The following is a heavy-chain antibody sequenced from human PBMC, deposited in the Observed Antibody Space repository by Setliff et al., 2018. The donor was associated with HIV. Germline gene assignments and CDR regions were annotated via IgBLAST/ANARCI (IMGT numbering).Heavy chain of an antibody. CDR3: AGPRSPGGYYFDY. J-gene: IGHJ4*02. CDR1: GYTFTDYF. V-gene: IGHV1-3*01. Sequence: ASVKVSCKASGYTFTDYFMNWMRQAPGQRLEWMGWINGGNGSTKYSQKFQGRVTITSDTSASIAYMELNSLRSEATAVYYCAGPRSPGGYYFDYWGQGTLVTVSS. D-gene: IGHD2-15*01. CDR2: INGGNGST.